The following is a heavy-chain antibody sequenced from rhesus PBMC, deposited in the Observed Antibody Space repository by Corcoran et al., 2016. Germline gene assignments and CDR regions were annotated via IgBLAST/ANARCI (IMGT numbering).Heavy chain of an antibody. J-gene: IGHJ4*01. D-gene: IGHD6-31*01. CDR3: TRDLGYSSGWLGY. CDR2: ISESGGTK. V-gene: IGHV3S26*01. CDR1: GFTFISYV. Sequence: DVQLVESGGGLVKPGGSLRLSCVASGFTFISYVKHWVRRDPGKGVEWVAGISESGGTKYYADSVKGRFTISRDNAKNSLFLQMNSLRAEDTAVYYCTRDLGYSSGWLGYWGQGVLVTVSS.